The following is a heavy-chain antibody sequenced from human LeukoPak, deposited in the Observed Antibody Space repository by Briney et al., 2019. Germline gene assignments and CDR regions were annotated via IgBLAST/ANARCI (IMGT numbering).Heavy chain of an antibody. Sequence: GGSLRLSCAASGFTFSSYDMHWVRQATGKGLEWVSAIGTAGDTYYPGSVKGRFTISGENAKNSLYLQMNSLRAEDTAVYYCARASSGWAPDYWGQGTLVTVSS. CDR2: IGTAGDT. J-gene: IGHJ4*02. D-gene: IGHD6-19*01. V-gene: IGHV3-13*01. CDR1: GFTFSSYD. CDR3: ARASSGWAPDY.